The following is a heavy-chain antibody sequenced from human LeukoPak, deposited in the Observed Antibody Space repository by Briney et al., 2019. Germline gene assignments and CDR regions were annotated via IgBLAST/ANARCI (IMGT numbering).Heavy chain of an antibody. J-gene: IGHJ4*02. Sequence: GGSLRLSCTASGFTFSSYAMNWVRQAPGKGLEWVSGIGAGGTFTYYADSVKGRFTISRDNSRNTLYLQMNSLRADDTAVYYCAKDASTVTLHADYWGQGTLVTVSS. CDR2: IGAGGTFT. V-gene: IGHV3-23*01. CDR3: AKDASTVTLHADY. D-gene: IGHD4-17*01. CDR1: GFTFSSYA.